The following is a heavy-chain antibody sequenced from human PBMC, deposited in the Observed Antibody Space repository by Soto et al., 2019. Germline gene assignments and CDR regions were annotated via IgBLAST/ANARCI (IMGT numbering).Heavy chain of an antibody. J-gene: IGHJ6*02. CDR1: GFTFDDYA. D-gene: IGHD3-10*01. CDR2: ISWNSGSI. CDR3: EKDKDEGRHYYYGMDV. V-gene: IGHV3-9*01. Sequence: GGSLRLSCAASGFTFDDYAMHWVRQAPGKGLEWVSGISWNSGSIGYADSVKGRFTISRDNAKNSLYLQMNSLRAEDTALYYCEKDKDEGRHYYYGMDVWGQGPTVTVSS.